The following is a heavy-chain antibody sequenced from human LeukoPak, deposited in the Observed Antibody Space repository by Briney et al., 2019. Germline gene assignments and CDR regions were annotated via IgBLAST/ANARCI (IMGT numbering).Heavy chain of an antibody. CDR3: ARGYYGESLNNFYYYYYYYMDV. J-gene: IGHJ6*03. CDR2: IYYSGST. V-gene: IGHV4-59*01. D-gene: IGHD4-17*01. Sequence: PSETLSLTCTVSGGSISSYYWSWIRQPPGKGLEWIGYIYYSGSTNYNPSLKSRVTISVDTSKNQFSLKLSSVTAADTAVYYCARGYYGESLNNFYYYYYYYMDVWGKGTTVTVSS. CDR1: GGSISSYY.